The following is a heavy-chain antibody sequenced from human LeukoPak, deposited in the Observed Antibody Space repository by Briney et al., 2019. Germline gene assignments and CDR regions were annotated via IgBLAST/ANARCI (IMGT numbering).Heavy chain of an antibody. D-gene: IGHD3-9*01. CDR2: VYPSGST. CDR1: GDSISNSNR. CDR3: AREPMYYDILTDYPLYYFDY. J-gene: IGHJ4*02. Sequence: SETLSLTCAVSGDSISNSNRWTWIRQPPGKGLEWIGEVYPSGSTNYSPSLESRLTISVDKSKNQFSLTLTSVTDADTAVYFCAREPMYYDILTDYPLYYFDYWGQGTLVTVSS. V-gene: IGHV4-4*02.